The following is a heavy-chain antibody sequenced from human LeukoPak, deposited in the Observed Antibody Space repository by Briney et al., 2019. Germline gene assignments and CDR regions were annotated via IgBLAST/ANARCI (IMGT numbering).Heavy chain of an antibody. CDR1: GFTFSSST. CDR3: ARGYCGGGSCYTY. Sequence: GGSLRLSCAASGFTFSSSTMNWVRQAPGKGLEWVSYISSSGSTIYYADSVKGRFTISRDNAKNSLYLQMNSLRAEDTAVYYCARGYCGGGSCYTYWGQGTLVTVSS. CDR2: ISSSGSTI. D-gene: IGHD2-15*01. J-gene: IGHJ4*02. V-gene: IGHV3-48*03.